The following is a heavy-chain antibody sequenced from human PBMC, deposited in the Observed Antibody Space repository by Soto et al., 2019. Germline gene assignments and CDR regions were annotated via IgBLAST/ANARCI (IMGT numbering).Heavy chain of an antibody. CDR2: IIPIFGTA. V-gene: IGHV1-69*13. J-gene: IGHJ6*02. CDR1: GGTFSSYA. CDR3: ASPYSNYYYGMDV. Sequence: SVKVSCKASGGTFSSYAISWVRQAPGQGLEWMGGIIPIFGTANYAQKFQGRVTITADESTSTAYMELSSLRSEDTAVYYCASPYSNYYYGMDVWGQGTTVTVSS. D-gene: IGHD4-4*01.